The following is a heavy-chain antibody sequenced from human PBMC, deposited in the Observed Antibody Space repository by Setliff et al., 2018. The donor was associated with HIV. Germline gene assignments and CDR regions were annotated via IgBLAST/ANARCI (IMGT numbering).Heavy chain of an antibody. Sequence: ASVKVSCKASGGAFSSYALSWVRQAPGQGLEWMGGIIPIFGTANYAQKFQGRVTITADKSTSTAYMELSSLRSEDTAVYYCARGVRPSYGSGSYYWYFDLWGRGTLVTVSS. J-gene: IGHJ2*01. CDR2: IIPIFGTA. CDR1: GGAFSSYA. CDR3: ARGVRPSYGSGSYYWYFDL. D-gene: IGHD3-10*01. V-gene: IGHV1-69*06.